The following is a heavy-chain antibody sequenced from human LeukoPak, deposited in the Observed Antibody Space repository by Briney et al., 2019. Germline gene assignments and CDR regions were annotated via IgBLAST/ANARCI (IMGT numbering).Heavy chain of an antibody. D-gene: IGHD1-26*01. CDR3: ARESGPADY. J-gene: IGHJ4*02. V-gene: IGHV3-30-3*01. CDR2: ISYDGSNK. CDR1: GFTFSSYA. Sequence: PGGSLRLSCAASGFTFSSYAMHWVRQAPGKGLEWVAVISYDGSNKYYADSVKGRFTISRDNSKNTLYLQMNSLRAEDTAVYYCARESGPADYWGQGTQVTVSS.